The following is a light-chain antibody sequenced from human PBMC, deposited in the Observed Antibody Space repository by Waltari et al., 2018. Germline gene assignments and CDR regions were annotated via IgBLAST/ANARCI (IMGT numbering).Light chain of an antibody. Sequence: DIQVTQSPSSLSASVGDRVTITCRASQRISSFLNWYQQKPGKAPKLLIYAASSLQSGVPSRFSGSGSGTDFTLTISSLQPEDFATYYCQQSYSTPPYTFGQGTKLEIK. CDR2: AAS. J-gene: IGKJ2*01. CDR1: QRISSF. V-gene: IGKV1-39*01. CDR3: QQSYSTPPYT.